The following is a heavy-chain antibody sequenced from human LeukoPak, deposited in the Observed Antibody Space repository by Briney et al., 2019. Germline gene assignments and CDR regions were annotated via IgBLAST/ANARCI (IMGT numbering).Heavy chain of an antibody. D-gene: IGHD2-15*01. CDR2: ISIDGRNK. V-gene: IGHV3-30*04. CDR1: GFPFSTYT. Sequence: PGRSLRLSCAASGFPFSTYTIHWVRQAPGKGLEWVAVISIDGRNKYYADSVKDRFSISRDNSKNTLYLQMNSLRAEDTAVYYCARVMGYPNWFDPWGQGTLVTVSS. CDR3: ARVMGYPNWFDP. J-gene: IGHJ5*02.